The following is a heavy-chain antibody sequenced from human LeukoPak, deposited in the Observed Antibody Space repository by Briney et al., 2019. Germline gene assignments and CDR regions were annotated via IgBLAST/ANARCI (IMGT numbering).Heavy chain of an antibody. V-gene: IGHV3-23*01. CDR3: AKTSRTNSAYDSPFDY. D-gene: IGHD5-12*01. J-gene: IGHJ4*02. CDR1: GFTFSTYA. CDR2: VRGSGTDT. Sequence: GGSLRLSCAASGFTFSTYAMSWVRQAPGKGLEWVSAVRGSGTDTYYADSVKGRFTISRDNSKNTLYLQLNSLRAEDTAIYYCAKTSRTNSAYDSPFDYWGQGTLVSVSS.